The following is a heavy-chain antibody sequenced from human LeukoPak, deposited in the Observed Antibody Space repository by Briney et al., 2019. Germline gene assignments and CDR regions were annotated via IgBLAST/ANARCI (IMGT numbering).Heavy chain of an antibody. D-gene: IGHD5-18*01. CDR2: ISGSCDST. J-gene: IGHJ4*02. CDR3: AKLPDTAMVTPYFDY. CDR1: GFTFSSYA. V-gene: IGHV3-23*01. Sequence: SGGSVRLSCAASGFTFSSYAMSWVREAPGKGLEGGSAISGSCDSTYYADSVKGRFTISRHNSKHTLYLQMNSLRAEDTAVYYCAKLPDTAMVTPYFDYWGQGTLVTVSS.